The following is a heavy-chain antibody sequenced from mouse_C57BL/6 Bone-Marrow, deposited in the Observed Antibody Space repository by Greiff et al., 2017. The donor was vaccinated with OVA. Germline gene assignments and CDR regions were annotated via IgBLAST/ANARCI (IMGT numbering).Heavy chain of an antibody. Sequence: QVQLQQSGAELVRPGTSVKVSCKASGYAFTNYLIEWVKQRPGQGLEWIGEILPGSGSTNYNEKFKGKATFTADTSSNTAYMQLSSLTTEDSAIYYCARGYYGSSYDYFDYWGQGTTLTVSS. CDR1: GYAFTNYL. D-gene: IGHD1-1*01. V-gene: IGHV1-54*02. J-gene: IGHJ2*01. CDR2: ILPGSGST. CDR3: ARGYYGSSYDYFDY.